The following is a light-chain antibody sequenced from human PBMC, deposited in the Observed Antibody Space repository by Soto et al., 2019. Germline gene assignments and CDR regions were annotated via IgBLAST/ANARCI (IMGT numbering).Light chain of an antibody. CDR3: QSFDGSQSGTAL. CDR1: SANIGAGFD. Sequence: QSALTQPPSVSGAPGQRVSISCTGSSANIGAGFDVHWYQQLPGAAPKLLIYGNANRPSGVPDRFSGSKSGTSASLTITGLQAEDEADYYCQSFDGSQSGTALFGRGTKLTVL. CDR2: GNA. V-gene: IGLV1-40*01. J-gene: IGLJ2*01.